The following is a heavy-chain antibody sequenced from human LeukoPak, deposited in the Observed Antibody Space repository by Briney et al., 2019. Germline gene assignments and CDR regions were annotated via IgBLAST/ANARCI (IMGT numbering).Heavy chain of an antibody. CDR3: ATDYGANSGGFDY. J-gene: IGHJ4*02. Sequence: GGSLTLSCAASGFTFSNYEMNWVRQAPGKGLEWVSYISSSGSTIHYADSVKDRFTISRDNAKNSLYLQMNSLRAEDTAVYYCATDYGANSGGFDYWGQGTLVTVSS. D-gene: IGHD4-23*01. V-gene: IGHV3-48*03. CDR1: GFTFSNYE. CDR2: ISSSGSTI.